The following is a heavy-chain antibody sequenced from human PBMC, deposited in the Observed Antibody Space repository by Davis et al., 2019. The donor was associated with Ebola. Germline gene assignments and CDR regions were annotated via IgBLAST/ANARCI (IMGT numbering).Heavy chain of an antibody. CDR3: ARDSGSSPNYYYYYMDV. V-gene: IGHV1-2*02. CDR2: INPNSCGT. CDR1: GYTLTGYY. Sequence: VPRQASGYTLTGYYMHRVRQAPGLGLEWMGWINPNSCGTNYAQKFQGRVTMTRDTSISPAYMELSRLRSDDTAVYYWARDSGSSPNYYYYYMDVWGKGTTVTVSS. J-gene: IGHJ6*03. D-gene: IGHD6-13*01.